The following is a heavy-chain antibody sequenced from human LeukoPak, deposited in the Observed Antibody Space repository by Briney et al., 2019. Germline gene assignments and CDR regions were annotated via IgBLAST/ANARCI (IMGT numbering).Heavy chain of an antibody. CDR3: ARAQEETVGHSELFDY. V-gene: IGHV3-11*05. Sequence: PGGSLRLSCAASGYTFSDYYMSWIRQAPGKGLEWVSYISSSFSYANYPDSVRGRFTVSRDSAKNSLYLQMNSLRAEDTAVYYCARAQEETVGHSELFDYWGQGTLVIVSS. CDR1: GYTFSDYY. CDR2: ISSSFSYA. J-gene: IGHJ4*02. D-gene: IGHD1-26*01.